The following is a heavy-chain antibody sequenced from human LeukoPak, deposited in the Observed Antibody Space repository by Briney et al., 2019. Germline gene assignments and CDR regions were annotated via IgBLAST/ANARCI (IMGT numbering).Heavy chain of an antibody. CDR3: ARVQIYTSFYDSSGYYYADQYFQH. J-gene: IGHJ1*01. V-gene: IGHV4-38-2*02. CDR2: IYHSGST. CDR1: GYSISSGYY. D-gene: IGHD3-22*01. Sequence: SETLSLTCTVSGYSISSGYYWGWIRQPPGKGLEWIGSIYHSGSTYYNPSLKSRVTISVDTSKNQFSLKLSSVTAADTAVYYCARVQIYTSFYDSSGYYYADQYFQHWGQGTLVTVSS.